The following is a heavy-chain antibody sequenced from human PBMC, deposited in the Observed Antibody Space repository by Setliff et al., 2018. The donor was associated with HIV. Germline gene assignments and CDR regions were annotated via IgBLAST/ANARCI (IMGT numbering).Heavy chain of an antibody. CDR3: ASGSHGEGATDY. CDR1: GGIFSSYA. Sequence: GASVKVSCKASGGIFSSYALSWVRQAPGQGLEWMGGIIPIFGTANYAQKFQGRVTITADAPTNTAYMELSSLRSEDTAVYYCASGSHGEGATDYWGLGTLVTVSS. J-gene: IGHJ4*02. V-gene: IGHV1-69*13. CDR2: IIPIFGTA. D-gene: IGHD1-26*01.